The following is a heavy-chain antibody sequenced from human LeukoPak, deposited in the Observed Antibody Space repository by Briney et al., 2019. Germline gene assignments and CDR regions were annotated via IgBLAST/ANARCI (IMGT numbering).Heavy chain of an antibody. CDR2: IYTSGST. Sequence: PSETLSLTCTVSGGSISSYYWSLIRRPAGKGLEWIGRIYTSGSTNYNPSLKSRVTTSVDTSKNQFSLKLSSVTAADTAVYYCARDVYYYDSSAIEDDAFDIWGQGTMVTVSS. V-gene: IGHV4-4*07. CDR3: ARDVYYYDSSAIEDDAFDI. CDR1: GGSISSYY. J-gene: IGHJ3*02. D-gene: IGHD3-22*01.